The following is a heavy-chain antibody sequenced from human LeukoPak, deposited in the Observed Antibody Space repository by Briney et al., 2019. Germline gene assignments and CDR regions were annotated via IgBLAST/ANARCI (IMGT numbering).Heavy chain of an antibody. V-gene: IGHV3-15*01. CDR1: GFTFSNAW. D-gene: IGHD1-7*01. CDR3: TTRTAYNWNYVYY. CDR2: IKSKTDGGTT. Sequence: GGSLRLSCAASGFTFSNAWMSWVRQAPGKGLEWVGRIKSKTDGGTTDYAAPVKGRFTISRDDSKNTLYLQMNSPKTEDTAVYYCTTRTAYNWNYVYYWGQGTLVTVSS. J-gene: IGHJ4*02.